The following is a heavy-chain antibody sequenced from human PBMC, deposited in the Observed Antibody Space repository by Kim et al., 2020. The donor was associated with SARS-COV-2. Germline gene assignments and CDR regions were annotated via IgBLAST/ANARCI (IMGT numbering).Heavy chain of an antibody. CDR2: INHSGST. Sequence: SETLSLTCAVYGGSFSGYYWSWIRQPPGKGLEWIGEINHSGSTNYNPSLKSRVTISVDTSKNQFSLKLSSVTAADTAVYYCARGGYSGSYYVDYWGQGT. D-gene: IGHD1-26*01. CDR1: GGSFSGYY. V-gene: IGHV4-34*01. J-gene: IGHJ4*02. CDR3: ARGGYSGSYYVDY.